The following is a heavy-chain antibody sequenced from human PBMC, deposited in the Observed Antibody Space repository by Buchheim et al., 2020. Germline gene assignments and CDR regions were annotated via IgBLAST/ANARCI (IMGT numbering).Heavy chain of an antibody. J-gene: IGHJ4*02. CDR1: GFTFCSXS. D-gene: IGHD3-3*01. V-gene: IGHV3-30*04. Sequence: QVQLVESGGGVVQPGRSLRLSCAASGFTFCSXSMHWVRQAPGKGLEWVAVISYDGSNKYYADSVKGRFXISRDNSKNTLYLQMNSLRAEDTAVYYCARGAYDFWSGYPQPFDYWGQGTL. CDR2: ISYDGSNK. CDR3: ARGAYDFWSGYPQPFDY.